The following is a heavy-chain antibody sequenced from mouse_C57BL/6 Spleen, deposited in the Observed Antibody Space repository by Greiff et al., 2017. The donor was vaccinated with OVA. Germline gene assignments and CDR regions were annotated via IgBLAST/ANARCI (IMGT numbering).Heavy chain of an antibody. D-gene: IGHD3-2*02. CDR2: INPNNGGT. CDR1: GYTFTDYN. J-gene: IGHJ3*01. Sequence: VQLQQSGPELVKPGASVKIPCKASGYTFTDYNMDWVKQSHGKSLEWIGDINPNNGGTIYNQKFKGKATLTVDTSSSTAYRERRSLTYEETAVDYCARSQAQATSTWFAYWGQGTLVTVSA. CDR3: ARSQAQATSTWFAY. V-gene: IGHV1-18*01.